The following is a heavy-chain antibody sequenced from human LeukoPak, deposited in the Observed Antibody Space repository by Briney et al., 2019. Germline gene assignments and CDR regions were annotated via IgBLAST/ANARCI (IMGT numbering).Heavy chain of an antibody. CDR1: GGSISSYY. CDR2: IYYSGST. D-gene: IGHD2-8*01. V-gene: IGHV4-59*08. Sequence: SETLSLTCTVSGGSISSYYWSWIRQPPGKGLEWIGYIYYSGSTNYNPSLKSRVTISEHTSKNQFTLKLSSVTAADTAVYYCARTRAVYDAFDIWGQGTMVTVSS. J-gene: IGHJ3*02. CDR3: ARTRAVYDAFDI.